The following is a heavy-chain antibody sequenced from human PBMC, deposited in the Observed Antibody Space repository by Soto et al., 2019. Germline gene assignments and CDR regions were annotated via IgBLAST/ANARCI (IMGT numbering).Heavy chain of an antibody. CDR1: GFTFSSYA. D-gene: IGHD3-22*01. Sequence: QVQLVESGGGVVQPGRSLRLSCAASGFTFSSYAMHWVRQAPGKGLEWVAVISYDGSNKYYADSVKGRFTISTDNSKNTLYLQMNSLKAEDTAVYYCANEITYYYDRSGYYEFDYWDEETLVTVSS. CDR2: ISYDGSNK. J-gene: IGHJ4*02. V-gene: IGHV3-30-3*02. CDR3: ANEITYYYDRSGYYEFDY.